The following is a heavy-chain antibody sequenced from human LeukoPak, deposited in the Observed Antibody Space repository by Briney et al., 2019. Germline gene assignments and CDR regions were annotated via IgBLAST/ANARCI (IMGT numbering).Heavy chain of an antibody. CDR2: IYYSGST. CDR3: NYGDGGYFDY. J-gene: IGHJ4*02. CDR1: GGSISSYY. V-gene: IGHV4-59*12. Sequence: SETLSLTCTVSGGSISSYYWSWIRQPPGKGLEWIGYIYYSGSTNYNPSLKSRVTISVDTSKNQFSLKLSSVTAADTAVYYCNYGDGGYFDYWGQGTLVTVSS. D-gene: IGHD4-17*01.